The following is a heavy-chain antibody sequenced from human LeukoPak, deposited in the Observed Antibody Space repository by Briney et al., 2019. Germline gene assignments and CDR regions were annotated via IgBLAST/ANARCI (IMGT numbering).Heavy chain of an antibody. J-gene: IGHJ6*02. Sequence: GGSLRLSCAASGFTFSSYAMSWVRQAPGKGLEWVSVISGSGGSTYYADSVKGRFTISRDNSKNTLYLQMNSLRAEDTAVYYCTTPAFLGKSPYGLDVWGQGTTVTVSS. D-gene: IGHD3-3*01. V-gene: IGHV3-23*01. CDR1: GFTFSSYA. CDR2: ISGSGGST. CDR3: TTPAFLGKSPYGLDV.